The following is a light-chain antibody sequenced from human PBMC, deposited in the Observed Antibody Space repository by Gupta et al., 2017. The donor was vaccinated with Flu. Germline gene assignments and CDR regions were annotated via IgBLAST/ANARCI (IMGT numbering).Light chain of an antibody. Sequence: SLGERATINCKSSQSILYSSNNKNYLAWYQQKPGQPPKLLIYWASTRESGVPDRFSGSGSGTDFTLTISSVQAEDVAVYYCQQYYSNPQTFGQGTKLDIK. V-gene: IGKV4-1*01. J-gene: IGKJ1*01. CDR2: WAS. CDR1: QSILYSSNNKNY. CDR3: QQYYSNPQT.